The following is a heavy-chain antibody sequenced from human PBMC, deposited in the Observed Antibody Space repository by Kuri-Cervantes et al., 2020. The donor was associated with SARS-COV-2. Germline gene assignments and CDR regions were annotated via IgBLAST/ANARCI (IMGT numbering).Heavy chain of an antibody. Sequence: GSLRLSCTVSGGSISSSSYYWGWIRQPPGKGLEWIGSINYIGNSYRNPSLRSRVIMSVDTSKNQFSVNINSVTAADTAIYFCARHPNSMSGFDPWGQGTPVTVSS. J-gene: IGHJ5*02. CDR3: ARHPNSMSGFDP. D-gene: IGHD3-3*02. CDR2: INYIGNS. CDR1: GGSISSSSYY. V-gene: IGHV4-39*01.